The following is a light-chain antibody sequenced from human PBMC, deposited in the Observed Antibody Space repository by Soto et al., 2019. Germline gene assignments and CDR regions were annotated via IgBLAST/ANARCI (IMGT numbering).Light chain of an antibody. CDR3: AVWDDSLNGFFV. Sequence: QSVLTQPPSASGTPGQRVTTSCSGSSSNIGSNTVSWYQQFPGTAPRLLIYTNNQRPSGVPDRFAGSKSGTSASLAISGLQSGDEADYYCAVWDDSLNGFFVFGTGTKSPS. CDR2: TNN. V-gene: IGLV1-44*01. J-gene: IGLJ1*01. CDR1: SSNIGSNT.